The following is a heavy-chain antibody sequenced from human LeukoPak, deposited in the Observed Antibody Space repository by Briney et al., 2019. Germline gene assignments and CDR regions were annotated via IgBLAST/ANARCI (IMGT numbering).Heavy chain of an antibody. CDR1: GYTFTSYG. D-gene: IGHD2-2*01. CDR2: ISAYNGNT. Sequence: GASVKVSCKASGYTFTSYGISWVRQAPGQGLEWMGWISAYNGNTNYAQKRQGRVTMTTDTSTSTAYMELRSLRSDDTAVYYCARVGYCSSTSCLDLDYWGQGTLVTVSS. J-gene: IGHJ4*02. CDR3: ARVGYCSSTSCLDLDY. V-gene: IGHV1-18*01.